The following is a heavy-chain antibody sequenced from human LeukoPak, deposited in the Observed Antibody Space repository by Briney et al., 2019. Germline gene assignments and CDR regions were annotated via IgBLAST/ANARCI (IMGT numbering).Heavy chain of an antibody. Sequence: ASVKVSCKASGYTFTSYYMHWVRQAPGQGLEWMGIINPSGGSTSYAQKFQGRVTMTRDMSTSTVYMELSSLRSEDTAVYYCARAVRSRDSYYYYYMDVWGKGTTVTVSS. J-gene: IGHJ6*03. D-gene: IGHD6-6*01. CDR1: GYTFTSYY. CDR2: INPSGGST. CDR3: ARAVRSRDSYYYYYMDV. V-gene: IGHV1-46*01.